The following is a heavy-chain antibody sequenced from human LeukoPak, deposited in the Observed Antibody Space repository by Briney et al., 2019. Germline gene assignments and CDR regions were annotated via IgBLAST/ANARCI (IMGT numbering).Heavy chain of an antibody. CDR3: AKRGRKGYSYGSDAFDI. CDR1: GFTFSSYG. D-gene: IGHD5-18*01. V-gene: IGHV3-30*18. Sequence: GGSLRLSCAASGFTFSSYGMHWVRQAPGKGLEWVAVISYDGSNKYYADSVKGRFTISRDNSKNTLYLQMNSLRAEDTAVYYCAKRGRKGYSYGSDAFDIWSQGTMVTVSS. J-gene: IGHJ3*02. CDR2: ISYDGSNK.